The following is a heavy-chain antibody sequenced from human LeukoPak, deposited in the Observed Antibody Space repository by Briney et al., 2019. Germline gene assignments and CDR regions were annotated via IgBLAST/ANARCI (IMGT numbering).Heavy chain of an antibody. Sequence: SQTLSLTCAVSVGSISSGGYSWSWIRQPPGKGLEWIGYIYHSGSTYYNPSLKSRVTISVDRSKNQFSLKLSSVTAADTAEYYCARGSGYDYFDYWGQGTLVTVSS. D-gene: IGHD5-12*01. CDR2: IYHSGST. CDR1: VGSISSGGYS. CDR3: ARGSGYDYFDY. V-gene: IGHV4-30-2*01. J-gene: IGHJ4*02.